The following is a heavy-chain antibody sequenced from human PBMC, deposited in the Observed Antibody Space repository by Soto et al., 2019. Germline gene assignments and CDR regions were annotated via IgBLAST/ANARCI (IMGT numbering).Heavy chain of an antibody. Sequence: ASVKVSCKASGYTFTSYGISWVRQAPGQGLEWMGWISAYNGNTNYAQKVQGRVTMTIDTPTSTAYMDLRSLRSDDTAVYYCARDFGGWSLVGYYYYGMDVWGQGTTVTVSS. D-gene: IGHD6-19*01. CDR2: ISAYNGNT. V-gene: IGHV1-18*04. CDR3: ARDFGGWSLVGYYYYGMDV. J-gene: IGHJ6*01. CDR1: GYTFTSYG.